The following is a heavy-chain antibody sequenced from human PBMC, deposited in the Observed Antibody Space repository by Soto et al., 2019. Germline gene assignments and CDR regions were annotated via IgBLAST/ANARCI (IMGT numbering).Heavy chain of an antibody. V-gene: IGHV3-30*18. CDR1: GFTFSNYG. CDR2: ISYDRSNK. J-gene: IGHJ3*02. D-gene: IGHD3-22*01. Sequence: TGGSLRLSCAASGFTFSNYGMHWVRQAPGKGLEWVAVISYDRSNKYYADSVKGRFTVSRDNSKNTLYLQMNSLRAEDTAVYYCAKVGDNYYESSGYYYARGAFYIWGQGTMVTGSS. CDR3: AKVGDNYYESSGYYYARGAFYI.